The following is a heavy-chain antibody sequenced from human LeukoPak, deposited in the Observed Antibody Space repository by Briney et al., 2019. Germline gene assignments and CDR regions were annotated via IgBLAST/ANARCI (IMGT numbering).Heavy chain of an antibody. Sequence: GGSLRLSCAASGFTFSSYSMNWVRQAPGKGLEWVSSISSSSSYIYYADSVKGRFTISRDNAKNSLYLQMNSLRAEDTAVYYCARDEVAAGKFDYWGQGTLVTVSS. CDR1: GFTFSSYS. D-gene: IGHD2-15*01. CDR2: ISSSSSYI. V-gene: IGHV3-21*01. CDR3: ARDEVAAGKFDY. J-gene: IGHJ4*02.